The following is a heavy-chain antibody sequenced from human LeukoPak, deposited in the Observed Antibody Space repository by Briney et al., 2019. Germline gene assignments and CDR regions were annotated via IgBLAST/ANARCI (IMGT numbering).Heavy chain of an antibody. J-gene: IGHJ4*02. Sequence: SETLSLTCAVYGGSFSGCYWSWIRQPPGKGLEWIGEINHSGSTNYNPSLKSRVTISVDTSKNQFSLKLNPVTAADTAVYYCESSGYGDYWGQGTLVTVSS. V-gene: IGHV4-34*01. D-gene: IGHD5-12*01. CDR3: ESSGYGDY. CDR2: INHSGST. CDR1: GGSFSGCY.